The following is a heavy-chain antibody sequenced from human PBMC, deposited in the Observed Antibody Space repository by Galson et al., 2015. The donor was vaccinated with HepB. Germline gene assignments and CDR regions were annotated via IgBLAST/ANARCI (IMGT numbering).Heavy chain of an antibody. Sequence: SLRLSCAASGFTFRTYGMHWVGQGPGKGLEWVAVIWADGSNKYYADSVQGRFSISRDNSKNTLYLQMNSLRAEDTAVYYCARDNAVSGSFDYWGQGTLVTVSP. J-gene: IGHJ4*02. V-gene: IGHV3-33*01. CDR2: IWADGSNK. CDR1: GFTFRTYG. D-gene: IGHD6-19*01. CDR3: ARDNAVSGSFDY.